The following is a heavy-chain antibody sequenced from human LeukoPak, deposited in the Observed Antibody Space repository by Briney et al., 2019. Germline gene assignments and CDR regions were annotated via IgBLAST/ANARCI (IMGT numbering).Heavy chain of an antibody. CDR2: ISWNSGSI. CDR3: AKDWGNLRLGELSWDFDY. CDR1: VFTFDDYA. Sequence: GGSLRLSCAASVFTFDDYAMHWVRQAPGKGLEWVSGISWNSGSIDYADSVKGRFTISRGNAKNSLYLQMNSLRAEDTALYYCAKDWGNLRLGELSWDFDYWGQVTLVTVSS. J-gene: IGHJ4*02. D-gene: IGHD3-16*02. V-gene: IGHV3-9*01.